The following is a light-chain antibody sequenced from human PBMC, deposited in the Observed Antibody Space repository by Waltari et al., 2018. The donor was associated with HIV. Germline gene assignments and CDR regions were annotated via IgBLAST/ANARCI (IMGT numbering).Light chain of an antibody. V-gene: IGLV7-43*01. Sequence: QTVVTQEPSLPVSPGGTVTLTCASSTGAVTRGNSPNWFQQKPGQAPRALIYSTSNKNSWTPARFSGSLLGGKAALTLSGVQPEDEAEYYCLLYYGGAQRYVFGTGTRVTVL. CDR3: LLYYGGAQRYV. J-gene: IGLJ1*01. CDR1: TGAVTRGNS. CDR2: STS.